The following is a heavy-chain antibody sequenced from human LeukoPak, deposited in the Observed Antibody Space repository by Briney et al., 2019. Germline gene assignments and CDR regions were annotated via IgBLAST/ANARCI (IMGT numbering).Heavy chain of an antibody. V-gene: IGHV3-21*01. CDR3: ARQDRNIAAAGY. CDR1: GFTFSSYS. CDR2: ISSSSSYI. J-gene: IGHJ4*02. Sequence: PRGSLRLSCAASGFTFSSYSMNWVRQAPGKGLEWVSSISSSSSYIYYADSVKGRFTISRDNAKNSLYLQMNSLRAEDTAVYYCARQDRNIAAAGYWGQGTLVTVSS. D-gene: IGHD6-13*01.